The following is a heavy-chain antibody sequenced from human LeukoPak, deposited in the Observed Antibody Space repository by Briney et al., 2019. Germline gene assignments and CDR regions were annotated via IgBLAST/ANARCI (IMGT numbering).Heavy chain of an antibody. J-gene: IGHJ4*02. CDR1: GGSISNSKYY. V-gene: IGHV4-39*01. CDR3: ARPYGSYSSPPDY. Sequence: PSETLSLTCTVSGGSISNSKYYWSWIRQPPGKGLEWIGTIYYTGSTYYNPSLKSRVTISVDTSKNQFSLRLSSVTAADTSVYYCARPYGSYSSPPDYWGQGTLVTVSS. CDR2: IYYTGST. D-gene: IGHD2-15*01.